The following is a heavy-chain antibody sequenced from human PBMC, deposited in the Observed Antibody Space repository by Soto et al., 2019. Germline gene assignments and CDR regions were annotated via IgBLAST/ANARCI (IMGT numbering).Heavy chain of an antibody. CDR3: ATGHASGTTRGYGLSFYGMDV. Sequence: EVQLVESGGGLVKPGGSLRLSCAASGFTFSNYNMNWVRQAPGKGLEWVSSISSSSSDIFYADSVKGRFAISRDNAKNSLYLQMNSLRTEDTAVYYWATGHASGTTRGYGLSFYGMDVWGQGTTVTITS. CDR1: GFTFSNYN. D-gene: IGHD2-2*01. V-gene: IGHV3-21*01. CDR2: ISSSSSDI. J-gene: IGHJ6*02.